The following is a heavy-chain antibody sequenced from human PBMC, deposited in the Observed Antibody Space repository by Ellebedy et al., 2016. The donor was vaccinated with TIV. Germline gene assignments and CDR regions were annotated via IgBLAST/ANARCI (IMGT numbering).Heavy chain of an antibody. D-gene: IGHD5-24*01. Sequence: GGSLRLSXKGSGYSFTSYWISWVRQMPGKGLEWMGRIDPSDSYTNYSPSFQGHVTISADKSISTAYLQWSSLKASDTAMYYCARRGGSGMATTYYGMDVWGQGTTVTVSS. J-gene: IGHJ6*02. V-gene: IGHV5-10-1*01. CDR3: ARRGGSGMATTYYGMDV. CDR2: IDPSDSYT. CDR1: GYSFTSYW.